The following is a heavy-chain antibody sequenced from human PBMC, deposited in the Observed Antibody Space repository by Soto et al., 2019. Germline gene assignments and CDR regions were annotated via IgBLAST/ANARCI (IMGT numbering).Heavy chain of an antibody. Sequence: SETLSLTCTVSGGSISSGGYYWSWIRQHPGKGLEWIGYIYYSGSTYYNPSLKSRVTISVDTSKNQFSLKLSSVTAADTAVYYCARESLGYCSGGSCTRYFQHWGQGTLVTVS. CDR2: IYYSGST. CDR3: ARESLGYCSGGSCTRYFQH. D-gene: IGHD2-15*01. J-gene: IGHJ1*01. CDR1: GGSISSGGYY. V-gene: IGHV4-31*03.